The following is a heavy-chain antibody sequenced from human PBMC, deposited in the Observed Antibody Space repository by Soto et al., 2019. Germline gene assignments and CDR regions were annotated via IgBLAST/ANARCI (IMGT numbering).Heavy chain of an antibody. Sequence: GGSLRLSCAASGFTFSSYGMHWVRQAPGKGLEWVAVIWYDGSNKYYADSVKGRFTISRDNSKKTLYLQMNSLRAEDTAVYYCARGSNCSGGSCYLPNYYYYMDVWGKGTTVTVSS. D-gene: IGHD2-15*01. CDR2: IWYDGSNK. CDR3: ARGSNCSGGSCYLPNYYYYMDV. V-gene: IGHV3-33*01. J-gene: IGHJ6*03. CDR1: GFTFSSYG.